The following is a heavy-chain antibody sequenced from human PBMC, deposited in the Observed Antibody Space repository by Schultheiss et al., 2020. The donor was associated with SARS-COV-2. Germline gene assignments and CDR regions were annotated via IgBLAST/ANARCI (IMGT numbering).Heavy chain of an antibody. CDR3: ARGMGLGIPLSGYDFSALS. CDR1: GFTFSSYS. V-gene: IGHV3-48*01. CDR2: ISSSSSTI. Sequence: GGSLRLSCAASGFTFSSYSMNWVRQAPGKGLEWVSYISSSSSTIYYADSVKGRFTISRDNAKNSLYLQMNSLRAEDTAVYYCARGMGLGIPLSGYDFSALSWGQGTLVTVSS. J-gene: IGHJ5*02. D-gene: IGHD5-12*01.